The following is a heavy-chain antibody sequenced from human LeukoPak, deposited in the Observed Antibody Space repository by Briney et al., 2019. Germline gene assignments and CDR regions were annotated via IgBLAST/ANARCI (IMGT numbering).Heavy chain of an antibody. CDR1: GFTFSSYA. J-gene: IGHJ3*02. D-gene: IGHD3-10*01. Sequence: GGSLRLSCAASGFTFSSYAMSWVRQAPGKGLEWVSAISGSCGSTYYADSVKGRFTISRDNSKNTLYLQMNSLRAEDTAVYYCARRITIVRGVGYSRSDAFDIWGQGTMVTVSS. CDR3: ARRITIVRGVGYSRSDAFDI. CDR2: ISGSCGST. V-gene: IGHV3-23*01.